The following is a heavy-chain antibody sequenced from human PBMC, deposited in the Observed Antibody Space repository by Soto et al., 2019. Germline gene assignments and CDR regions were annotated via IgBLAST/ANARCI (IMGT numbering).Heavy chain of an antibody. CDR2: ISGSGGST. CDR1: GFTFSSYA. J-gene: IGHJ6*02. Sequence: PGGSLRHSCAASGFTFSSYAMSLVRQATGKGLEWVSAISGSGGSTYYADSVKGRFTISRDNSKNTLYLQMNSLRAEDTAVYYCAKEGLRLGERYYYYYGMDVWGQGTTVTVSS. V-gene: IGHV3-23*01. D-gene: IGHD3-16*01. CDR3: AKEGLRLGERYYYYYGMDV.